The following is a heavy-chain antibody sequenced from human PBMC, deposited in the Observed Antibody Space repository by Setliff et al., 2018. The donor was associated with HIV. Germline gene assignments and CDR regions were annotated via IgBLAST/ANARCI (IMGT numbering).Heavy chain of an antibody. V-gene: IGHV4-4*07. CDR1: GGSISTYY. CDR2: IYTSGST. J-gene: IGHJ3*02. D-gene: IGHD3-22*01. Sequence: KPSETLSLTCTVSGGSISTYYWSWIRQPAGKGLEWIGRIYTSGSTNYNPSIKSRVTMSVDTSKNQFSLKLSSVTAADTAVYYCARGTYYYDSSGFRDAFDIWGQGTMVTV. CDR3: ARGTYYYDSSGFRDAFDI.